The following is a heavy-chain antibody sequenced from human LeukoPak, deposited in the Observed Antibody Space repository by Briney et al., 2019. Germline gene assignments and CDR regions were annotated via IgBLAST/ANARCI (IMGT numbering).Heavy chain of an antibody. CDR2: ISYDGSNK. V-gene: IGHV3-30*04. J-gene: IGHJ4*02. Sequence: GRSLRLSCAASGFTFSSYAMHWVRQAPGKGLGWVAVISYDGSNKYYADSVKGRFTISRDNSKNTLYLQMNSLRAEDTAVYYCARDLNPRDIVVVVAATQIDYWGQGTLVTVSS. D-gene: IGHD2-15*01. CDR1: GFTFSSYA. CDR3: ARDLNPRDIVVVVAATQIDY.